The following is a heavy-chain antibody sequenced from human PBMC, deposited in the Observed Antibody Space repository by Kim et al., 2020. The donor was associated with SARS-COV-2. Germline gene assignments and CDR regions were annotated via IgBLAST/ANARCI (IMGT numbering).Heavy chain of an antibody. D-gene: IGHD3-10*01. CDR2: ISAYNGNT. Sequence: ASVKVSCKASGYTFTSYGISWVRQAPGQGLEWMGWISAYNGNTNYAQKLQGRVTMTTDTSTSTAYMELRSLRSDDTAVYYCARRPPITMVQGVIIVAAEGDYYGMDVWGQGTTVTVSS. J-gene: IGHJ6*02. V-gene: IGHV1-18*01. CDR1: GYTFTSYG. CDR3: ARRPPITMVQGVIIVAAEGDYYGMDV.